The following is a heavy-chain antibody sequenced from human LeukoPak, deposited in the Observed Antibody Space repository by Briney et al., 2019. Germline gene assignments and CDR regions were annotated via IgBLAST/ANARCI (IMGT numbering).Heavy chain of an antibody. Sequence: PGRSLRLSCAASGFTFSSYGMHWVRQAPGKGLEWVAVISYDGSNKYYADSVKGRFTISRDNSKNTLYLQMNSLRAEDTAIYYCASTVSTSYGMDVWGQGTTVTVSS. CDR3: ASTVSTSYGMDV. J-gene: IGHJ6*02. V-gene: IGHV3-30*03. CDR1: GFTFSSYG. CDR2: ISYDGSNK. D-gene: IGHD5/OR15-5a*01.